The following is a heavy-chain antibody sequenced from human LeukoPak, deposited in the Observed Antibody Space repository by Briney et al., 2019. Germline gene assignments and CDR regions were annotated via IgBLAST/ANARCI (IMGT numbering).Heavy chain of an antibody. CDR3: ARGGGWDQLLCHY. CDR2: IKQDGSET. CDR1: GFSLGDYW. D-gene: IGHD2-2*01. V-gene: IGHV3-7*01. Sequence: TGGSLRLSCAASGFSLGDYWMNWVRQAPGKGLEWLATIKQDGSETHYLDSVKGRLSISRYNAKNSLYLQINSLRAEDTAVYYCARGGGWDQLLCHYWGQGTLVTVSS. J-gene: IGHJ4*02.